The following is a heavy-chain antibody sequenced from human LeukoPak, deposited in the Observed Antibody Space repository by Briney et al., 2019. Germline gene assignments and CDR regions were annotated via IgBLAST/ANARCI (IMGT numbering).Heavy chain of an antibody. D-gene: IGHD2-2*01. V-gene: IGHV3-30*02. CDR3: AESHYGYAEYFQH. Sequence: GGPLRLSCATSGFIFSSYGMHWVRQAPGKGLEWVAFIRYDGSDKFYADSVKGRFTISRDNSKNTLYLQMNSLRAEDTAVYYCAESHYGYAEYFQHWGQGTLVTVSS. CDR2: IRYDGSDK. CDR1: GFIFSSYG. J-gene: IGHJ1*01.